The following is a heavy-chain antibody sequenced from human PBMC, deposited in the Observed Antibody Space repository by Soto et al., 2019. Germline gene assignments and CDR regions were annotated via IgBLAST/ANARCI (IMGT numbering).Heavy chain of an antibody. J-gene: IGHJ4*02. CDR1: GFTFSNYA. CDR3: ARAIGAGFFDY. V-gene: IGHV3-23*01. D-gene: IGHD6-25*01. CDR2: ISDNGANT. Sequence: EVQMLESGGGVVRPGGSLRLSCIASGFTFSNYAMSWVRQAPGKGLEWVSTISDNGANTFIGDSMKDHFDISRDNSKNTVFLHLSTVRAEDTAIYYCARAIGAGFFDYWGQGTPVTVSS.